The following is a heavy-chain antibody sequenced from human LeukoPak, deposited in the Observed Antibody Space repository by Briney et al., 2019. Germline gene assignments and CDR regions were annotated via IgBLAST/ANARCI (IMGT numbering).Heavy chain of an antibody. CDR1: GFSFRTYA. Sequence: GGSLRLSCAPSGFSFRTYAMHWVRQAPGKGLEWVAVISHDGRTKYYADSVKGRFTISRDNSKNTLYLQMNSLRVEDTAVYYCARDTYGDYNFDYWGQGTLVTVSS. D-gene: IGHD4-17*01. CDR2: ISHDGRTK. J-gene: IGHJ4*02. CDR3: ARDTYGDYNFDY. V-gene: IGHV3-30*03.